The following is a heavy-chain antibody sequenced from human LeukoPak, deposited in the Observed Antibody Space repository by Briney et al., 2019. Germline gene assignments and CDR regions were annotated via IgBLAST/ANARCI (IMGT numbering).Heavy chain of an antibody. CDR3: ARDPVYGGNGPLDY. Sequence: PGGSLRLSCAASGFTFNSYAMSWVRQAPGKGLEWVSSISSSSSYIYYADSVKGRFTISRDNAKNSLYLQMNSLRAEDTAVYYCARDPVYGGNGPLDYWGQGTLVTVSS. D-gene: IGHD4-23*01. J-gene: IGHJ4*02. V-gene: IGHV3-21*01. CDR2: ISSSSSYI. CDR1: GFTFNSYA.